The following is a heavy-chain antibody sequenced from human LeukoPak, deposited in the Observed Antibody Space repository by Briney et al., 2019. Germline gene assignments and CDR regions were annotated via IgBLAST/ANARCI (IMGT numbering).Heavy chain of an antibody. Sequence: PSETLSLTCTVSGGSISSYYWSWIRQPPGKGLEWIGYVYYSGSTNYNPSLKSRVTISVDTSKNQFSLKLSSVTAADTAVYYCARVVSQSNMVRAVMGYYYGMDVWGQGTTVTVSS. CDR3: ARVVSQSNMVRAVMGYYYGMDV. CDR1: GGSISSYY. CDR2: VYYSGST. J-gene: IGHJ6*02. D-gene: IGHD3-10*01. V-gene: IGHV4-59*01.